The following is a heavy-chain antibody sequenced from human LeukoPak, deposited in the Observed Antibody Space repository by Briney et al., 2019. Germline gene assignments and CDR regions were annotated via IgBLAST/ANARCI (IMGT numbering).Heavy chain of an antibody. D-gene: IGHD3-16*01. CDR2: IWYDGSKK. CDR3: ARGVYGGALDY. J-gene: IGHJ4*02. Sequence: PGGSLRLSCAASRFTFSNHGMHWVRQAPGKGLEWVAVIWYDGSKKYYADSVKGRFTISRDNSRNTLYLQMNSLRVEDTAVYYCARGVYGGALDYWGQGTLVTVSS. V-gene: IGHV3-33*01. CDR1: RFTFSNHG.